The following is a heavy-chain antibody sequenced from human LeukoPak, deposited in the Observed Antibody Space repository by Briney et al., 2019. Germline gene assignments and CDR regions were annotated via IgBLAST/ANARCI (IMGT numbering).Heavy chain of an antibody. V-gene: IGHV3-7*01. J-gene: IGHJ4*02. CDR2: IKEDGSAK. CDR3: ATSYDSSGCE. D-gene: IGHD3-22*01. Sequence: GGSLRLSCAASGFTSSRYWMSWVRQAPGKGLEWVANIKEDGSAKFYVDSVKGRFTISRDNAKNSVYLQMNSLRVEDTAVYYCATSYDSSGCEWGQGTLVTVSS. CDR1: GFTSSRYW.